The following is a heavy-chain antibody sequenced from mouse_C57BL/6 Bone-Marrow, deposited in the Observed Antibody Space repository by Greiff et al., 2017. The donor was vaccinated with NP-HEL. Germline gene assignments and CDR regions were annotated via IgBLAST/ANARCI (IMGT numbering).Heavy chain of an antibody. Sequence: EVKVIESGGDLVKPGGSLKLSCAASGFTFSSYGMSWVRQTPDKRLEWVATISSGGSYTYYPDSVKGRFTISRDNAKNTLYLQMSSLKSEDTAMYYCARDPRYFDYWGQGTTLTVSS. J-gene: IGHJ2*01. CDR2: ISSGGSYT. CDR1: GFTFSSYG. V-gene: IGHV5-6*01. CDR3: ARDPRYFDY.